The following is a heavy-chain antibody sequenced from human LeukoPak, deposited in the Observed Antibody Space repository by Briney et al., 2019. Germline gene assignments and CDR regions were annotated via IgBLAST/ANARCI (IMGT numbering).Heavy chain of an antibody. J-gene: IGHJ3*02. CDR1: GFTFSSYG. CDR2: IRYDGSNK. V-gene: IGHV3-30*02. D-gene: IGHD3-10*01. CDR3: AKDGRQRKTYYYASGSANAFDI. Sequence: PGGSLRLSCAASGFTFSSYGMHWVRQAPGKGLEWVAFIRYDGSNKYYADSVNGRFTISRDNSKNTLYLQMNSLRLEDTAVFYCAKDGRQRKTYYYASGSANAFDIWGQGTMVTVSS.